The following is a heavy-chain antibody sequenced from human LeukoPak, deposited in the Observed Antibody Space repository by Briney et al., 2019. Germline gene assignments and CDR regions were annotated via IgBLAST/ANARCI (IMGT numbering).Heavy chain of an antibody. D-gene: IGHD5-12*01. CDR1: GFTVSSNY. CDR3: ARSCMNTVATGAFNI. V-gene: IGHV3-66*01. Sequence: GGSLRLSCAASGFTVSSNYMSWVRQAPGKGLEWVSVIYSGGSTYYADSVKGRFTISRDNSKNTLYLQMNSLRAEDTALYYCARSCMNTVATGAFNICGQGRMATVSS. CDR2: IYSGGST. J-gene: IGHJ3*02.